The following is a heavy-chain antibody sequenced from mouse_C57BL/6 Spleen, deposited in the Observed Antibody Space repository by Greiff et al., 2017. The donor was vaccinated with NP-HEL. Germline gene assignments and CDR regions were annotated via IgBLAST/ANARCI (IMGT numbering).Heavy chain of an antibody. J-gene: IGHJ2*01. Sequence: QVQLQQPGAELVKPGASVKMSCKASGYTFTSYWITWVKQRPGQGLEWIGDIYPGSGSTNYNEKFKSKATLTVDTSSSTAYMQLSSLTSEDSAVYYCARTPTAQATPFDYWGQGTTLTVSS. CDR3: ARTPTAQATPFDY. V-gene: IGHV1-55*01. D-gene: IGHD3-2*02. CDR1: GYTFTSYW. CDR2: IYPGSGST.